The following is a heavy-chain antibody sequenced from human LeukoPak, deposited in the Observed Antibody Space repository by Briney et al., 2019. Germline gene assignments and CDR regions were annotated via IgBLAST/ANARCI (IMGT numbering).Heavy chain of an antibody. D-gene: IGHD1-7*01. Sequence: GGSLRLSCAASGFTFSSYAMSWVRQAPGKGLEWVSAISGSGGSTYYADSVKGRFTISRDNSKNTLYLQMSSLRAEDTAVYYCAKDFALWNYRGFDFWGQGTLVTVSS. CDR1: GFTFSSYA. CDR3: AKDFALWNYRGFDF. J-gene: IGHJ4*02. V-gene: IGHV3-23*01. CDR2: ISGSGGST.